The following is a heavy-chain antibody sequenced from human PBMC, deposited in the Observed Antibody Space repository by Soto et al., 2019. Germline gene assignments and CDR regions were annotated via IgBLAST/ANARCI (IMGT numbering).Heavy chain of an antibody. J-gene: IGHJ5*02. CDR3: AKGVTTIVATGSWFDH. V-gene: IGHV3-23*01. D-gene: IGHD5-12*01. CDR2: ISGSGRTT. CDR1: GFTFNSYA. Sequence: GGSLRLSCAVSGFTFNSYAMNWVRQAPGKGLEWVSSISGSGRTTYYADAVKGRFTISRDNSKNTLFLQMNSLRSEDTAVYYCAKGVTTIVATGSWFDHWGQGTLVTVSS.